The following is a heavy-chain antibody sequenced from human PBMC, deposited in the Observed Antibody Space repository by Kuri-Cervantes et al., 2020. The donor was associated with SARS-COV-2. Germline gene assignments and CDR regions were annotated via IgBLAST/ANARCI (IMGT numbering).Heavy chain of an antibody. V-gene: IGHV4-61*01. CDR3: ARGVTIFGEDV. J-gene: IGHJ6*02. CDR1: GGSVSSGSYY. D-gene: IGHD3-3*01. Sequence: SETLSLTCNVSGGSVSSGSYYWSWIRQPPGKGLEWIGYIYYSGSTNYNPSLKSRVTISVDTSKNQFSLKLSSVTAADTAVYYCARGVTIFGEDVWGQGTTVTVSS. CDR2: IYYSGST.